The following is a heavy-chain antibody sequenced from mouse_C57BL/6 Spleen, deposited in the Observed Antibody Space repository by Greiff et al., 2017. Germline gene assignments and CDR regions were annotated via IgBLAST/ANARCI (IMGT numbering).Heavy chain of an antibody. Sequence: VQLQQSGAELVKPGASVKMSCKASGYTFTSYWITWVKQRPGQGLEWIGDIYPGSGSTNYNEKFKSKATLTVDTSSSTAYMQLSSLTSEDSAVYYCARGVTTVVEGAWFAYWGQGTLVTVSA. CDR2: IYPGSGST. J-gene: IGHJ3*01. CDR1: GYTFTSYW. CDR3: ARGVTTVVEGAWFAY. D-gene: IGHD1-1*01. V-gene: IGHV1-55*01.